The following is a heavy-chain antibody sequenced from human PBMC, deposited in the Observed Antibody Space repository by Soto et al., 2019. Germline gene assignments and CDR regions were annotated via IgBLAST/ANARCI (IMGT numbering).Heavy chain of an antibody. D-gene: IGHD1-20*01. CDR1: GFTFSSYA. Sequence: QVQLVESGGGVVQPGRSLRLSCAASGFTFSSYAMHWVRQAPGKGLEWVAVISYDGSNKYYADSVKGRFTISRDNSKNTLYLQMNSLRAEDTAVYYCARDRITGTTGGYFDYWGQGTLVTVSS. CDR3: ARDRITGTTGGYFDY. J-gene: IGHJ4*02. V-gene: IGHV3-30-3*01. CDR2: ISYDGSNK.